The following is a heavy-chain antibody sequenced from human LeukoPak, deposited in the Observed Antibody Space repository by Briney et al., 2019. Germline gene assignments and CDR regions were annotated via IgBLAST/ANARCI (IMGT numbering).Heavy chain of an antibody. CDR1: GYIFSNFG. CDR2: ITSSGGDT. CDR3: ARGPYEGY. J-gene: IGHJ4*02. V-gene: IGHV3-23*01. Sequence: PGGSLRLSCAASGYIFSNFGISWVRQAPGKGLEWVSTITSSGGDTFYAASVKGRFTIPRDNSKNTLYLQMNSLRAEDTAVYYCARGPYEGYWGQGTLVTVSS. D-gene: IGHD5-12*01.